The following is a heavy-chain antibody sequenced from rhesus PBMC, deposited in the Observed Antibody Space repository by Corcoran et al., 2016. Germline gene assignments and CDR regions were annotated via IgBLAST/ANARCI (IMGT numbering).Heavy chain of an antibody. Sequence: QLQLQESGPGLVKPSETLSVTCAVSGGSISSSYWSWIRQAPGKGLEWIGYIYGSSSSTNFIPSLTSRVTLSVDTSKSQLSLKLSSVTAADTAVYYCASDTPYGSSPNRFDYWGQGVLVTVSS. D-gene: IGHD4-29*01. CDR1: GGSISSSY. CDR2: IYGSSSST. CDR3: ASDTPYGSSPNRFDY. V-gene: IGHV4-169*02. J-gene: IGHJ4*01.